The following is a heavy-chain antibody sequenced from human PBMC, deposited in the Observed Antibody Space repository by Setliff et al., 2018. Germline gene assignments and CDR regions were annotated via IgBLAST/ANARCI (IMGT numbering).Heavy chain of an antibody. V-gene: IGHV3-7*01. CDR1: GFTFSSYW. CDR3: SSYLVS. D-gene: IGHD2-21*01. Sequence: GSLRLSCAASGFTFSSYWMNWVRQAPGKGLEWVANIKEDGSQRNYVDAVRGRFTVSRDNARNLLYLQMNSLRVDDTAVYYCSSYLVSWGQGALVTVSS. CDR2: IKEDGSQR. J-gene: IGHJ4*02.